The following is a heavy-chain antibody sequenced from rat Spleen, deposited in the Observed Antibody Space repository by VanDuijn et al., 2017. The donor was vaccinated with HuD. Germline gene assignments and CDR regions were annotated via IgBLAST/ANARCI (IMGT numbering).Heavy chain of an antibody. V-gene: IGHV5-31*01. CDR1: GFTFNYYW. CDR2: ITNASGGT. CDR3: TRAITTTPYYVMDA. J-gene: IGHJ4*01. Sequence: EVQLVESGGGLVHPGRSLKLSCVTSGFTFNYYWMTWIRQAPGKGLEWVASITNASGGTHYPDSVKGRFTISRDDEENTLYLQMDSSRSEDTATYYCTRAITTTPYYVMDAWGQGASVTVSS. D-gene: IGHD1-10*01.